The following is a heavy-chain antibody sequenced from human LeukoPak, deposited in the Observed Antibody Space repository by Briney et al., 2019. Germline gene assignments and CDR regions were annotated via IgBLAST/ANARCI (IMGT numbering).Heavy chain of an antibody. CDR1: GFTFSSYG. J-gene: IGHJ4*02. CDR3: ANPSDDSSGYYPLDY. Sequence: RESLRLSCAASGFTFSSYGMHWVRKAPRKGLEREAVISYDGSNKYYADYVKRRFTISRDNSKNTLYLQMNSLRAEDTAVYYCANPSDDSSGYYPLDYWGQGTLVTVSS. D-gene: IGHD3-22*01. CDR2: ISYDGSNK. V-gene: IGHV3-30*18.